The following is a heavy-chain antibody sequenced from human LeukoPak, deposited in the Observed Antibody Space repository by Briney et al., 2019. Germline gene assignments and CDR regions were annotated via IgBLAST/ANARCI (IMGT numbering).Heavy chain of an antibody. J-gene: IGHJ4*02. Sequence: GGSLRLSCAASGFTFSSSGMTWVRQAPGKGLDWVSAITAASGTLYYADSVRGRFTISRDNSKNTLYLQMNSLRAEDTAVYYCAKGRNTMVRGVIPYYFDYWGQGTLVTVSS. CDR2: ITAASGTL. D-gene: IGHD3-10*01. V-gene: IGHV3-23*01. CDR3: AKGRNTMVRGVIPYYFDY. CDR1: GFTFSSSG.